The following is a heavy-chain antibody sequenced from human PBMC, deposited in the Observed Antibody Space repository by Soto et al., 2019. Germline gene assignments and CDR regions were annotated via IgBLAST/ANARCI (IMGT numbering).Heavy chain of an antibody. V-gene: IGHV3-11*05. Sequence: QVQLVESGGGLVKPGGSLRLSCAASGFTFSDYYMSWIRQAPGKGLEWVSYISSSSSYTNYADSVKGRFTISRDNAKNSLYLQMNSLRAEDTAVYYCARGVKYFDWGDYYGMDVWGQGTTVTVSS. CDR2: ISSSSSYT. D-gene: IGHD3-9*01. J-gene: IGHJ6*02. CDR3: ARGVKYFDWGDYYGMDV. CDR1: GFTFSDYY.